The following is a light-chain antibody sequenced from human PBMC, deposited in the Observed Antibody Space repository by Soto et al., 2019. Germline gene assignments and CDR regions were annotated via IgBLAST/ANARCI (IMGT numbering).Light chain of an antibody. J-gene: IGKJ1*01. V-gene: IGKV3-15*01. Sequence: EVVLTQSPATLSVYPGERAILSCRASESVSKYLAWYQQKPGQAPRLLIYEASARATGIPSRFSGSGSGTEFTLTINSLQSEDFAVYYCHQYNDWRTFGQGTKVDTK. CDR1: ESVSKY. CDR3: HQYNDWRT. CDR2: EAS.